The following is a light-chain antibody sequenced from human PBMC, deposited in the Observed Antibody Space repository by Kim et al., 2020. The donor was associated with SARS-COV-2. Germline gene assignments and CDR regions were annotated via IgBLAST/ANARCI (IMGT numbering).Light chain of an antibody. V-gene: IGKV1-5*01. CDR2: DAS. Sequence: GDRVTITCRASESISTWLAWYQQIPGKAPKLLIYDASSLQSGVPSRISGSGSETDFTLTISSLQPDDFATYFCQQYNNYPFTFGQGTKLEI. CDR3: QQYNNYPFT. J-gene: IGKJ2*01. CDR1: ESISTW.